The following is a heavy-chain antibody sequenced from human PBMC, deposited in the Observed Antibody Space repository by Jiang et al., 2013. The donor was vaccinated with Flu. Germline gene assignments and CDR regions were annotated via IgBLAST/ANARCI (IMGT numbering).Heavy chain of an antibody. Sequence: SNTNWWSWIRQPPGRGLEWIGEIYHSGNTNYNPSLQSRVIMSVDNSKNQLSLKVNSVTAADTAVYYCARKGTAFDIWGQGTMVIVSS. CDR1: SNTNW. D-gene: IGHD3-10*01. V-gene: IGHV4-4*02. J-gene: IGHJ3*02. CDR3: ARKGTAFDI. CDR2: IYHSGNT.